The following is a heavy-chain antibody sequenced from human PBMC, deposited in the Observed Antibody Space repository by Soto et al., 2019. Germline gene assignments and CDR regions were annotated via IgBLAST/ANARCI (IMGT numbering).Heavy chain of an antibody. CDR1: GFTFDSFA. CDR2: ISASGGST. J-gene: IGHJ4*02. V-gene: IGHV3-23*01. D-gene: IGHD3-16*01. Sequence: EVQLLESGGGLEQPGGSLRLSCAASGFTFDSFAMTWVRQAPGKGLEWVSAISASGGSTFYADSVKGRFTTSRDSPKNTLYLQMNSLRAEDTAVYYCARGAVMPDSWGQGTLVTVSS. CDR3: ARGAVMPDS.